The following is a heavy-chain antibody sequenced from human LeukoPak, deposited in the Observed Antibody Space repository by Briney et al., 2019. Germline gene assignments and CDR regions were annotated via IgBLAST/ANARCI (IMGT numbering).Heavy chain of an antibody. CDR1: GGTFISYA. CDR2: IIPIFGTA. D-gene: IGHD4-17*01. CDR3: ARSPDYGDYEYFDY. Sequence: SVKVSCKASGGTFISYAISWVRQAPGQGLEWMGGIIPIFGTANYAQKFQGRVTITADESTSTAYMELSSLRSEDTAVYYCARSPDYGDYEYFDYWGQGTLVTVSS. J-gene: IGHJ4*02. V-gene: IGHV1-69*13.